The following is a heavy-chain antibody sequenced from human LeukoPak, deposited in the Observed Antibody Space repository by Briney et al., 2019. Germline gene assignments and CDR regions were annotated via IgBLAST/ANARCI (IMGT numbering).Heavy chain of an antibody. V-gene: IGHV1-8*02. Sequence: VSVKVSCKASGYTFTSYDINWVRQATGQGLEWMGWMNPNSGNTGYAQKFQGRVTMTRNTSISTAYMELSSLRSEDTAVYYCARGTQFPDVRRRSPGRGYGMDVWGQGTTVTVSS. CDR1: GYTFTSYD. J-gene: IGHJ6*02. CDR3: ARGTQFPDVRRRSPGRGYGMDV. CDR2: MNPNSGNT. D-gene: IGHD3-10*01.